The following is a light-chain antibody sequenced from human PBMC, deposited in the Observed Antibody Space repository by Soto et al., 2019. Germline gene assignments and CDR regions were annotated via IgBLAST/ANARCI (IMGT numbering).Light chain of an antibody. J-gene: IGKJ3*01. CDR1: QSISNY. CDR3: QQSDSIPPEGA. CDR2: AAS. V-gene: IGKV1-39*01. Sequence: DIQMTQSPSSLSASVGDKITITCRASQSISNYLNWYQQKPGKPPKVLIYAASILQGGVPSRFSGSGSGTDFTLTISSLQPEDFATYYCQQSDSIPPEGAFGTGTKVDI.